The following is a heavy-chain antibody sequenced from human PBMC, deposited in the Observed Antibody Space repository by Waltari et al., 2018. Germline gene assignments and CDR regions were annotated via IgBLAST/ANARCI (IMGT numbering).Heavy chain of an antibody. V-gene: IGHV1-46*01. J-gene: IGHJ4*02. CDR1: GYTFTSYY. CDR2: INPSGGST. Sequence: QVQLVQSGAEVKKPGASVKVSCKASGYTFTSYYMHWVRQAPGQGLEWMGIINPSGGSTSYAQKFQGRVTMTRDTSTSTVYMELSSLRSEDTAVYYCARVTIFGVVSYYFDYWGQGTLVTVSS. CDR3: ARVTIFGVVSYYFDY. D-gene: IGHD3-3*01.